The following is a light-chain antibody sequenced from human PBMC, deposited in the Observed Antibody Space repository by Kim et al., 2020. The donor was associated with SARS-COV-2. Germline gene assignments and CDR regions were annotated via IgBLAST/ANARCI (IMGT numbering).Light chain of an antibody. CDR3: NSYTTSSTWV. V-gene: IGLV2-14*04. CDR2: DVS. Sequence: QSITTSCTGTGGDVGGYNYVSWYQQHPGKAPKLMIYDVSKRPSGVSNRFSGSKSGNTASLTISGLQAEDEADYYCNSYTTSSTWVFGGGTQLTVL. CDR1: GGDVGGYNY. J-gene: IGLJ3*02.